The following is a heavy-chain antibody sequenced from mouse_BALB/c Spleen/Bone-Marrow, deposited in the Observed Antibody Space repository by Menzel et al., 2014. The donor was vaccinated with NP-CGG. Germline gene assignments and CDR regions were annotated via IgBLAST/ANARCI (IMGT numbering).Heavy chain of an antibody. V-gene: IGHV1-19*01. J-gene: IGHJ4*01. CDR3: ARRDGNFYYAMDY. CDR2: INPYNGGT. Sequence: VQLQQSGPELVKPGASMKISCKASDYSFXDYTMNWVKQSHGKNLEWIGLINPYNGGTSYNQKFKGKATLTVDKSSSTAYMELLGLTSEDSAVYYCARRDGNFYYAMDYWGQGTSVTVSS. D-gene: IGHD2-3*01. CDR1: DYSFXDYT.